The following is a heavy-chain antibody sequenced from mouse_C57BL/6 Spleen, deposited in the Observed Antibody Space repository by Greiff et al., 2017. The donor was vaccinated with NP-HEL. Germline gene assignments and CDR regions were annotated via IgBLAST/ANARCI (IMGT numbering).Heavy chain of an antibody. CDR2: INPNNGGT. CDR3: ARSVYYDYDY. V-gene: IGHV1-22*01. J-gene: IGHJ2*01. D-gene: IGHD2-4*01. CDR1: GYTFTDYN. Sequence: EVQLQQSGPELVKPGASVKMSCKASGYTFTDYNMHWVKQSHGKSLEWIGYINPNNGGTSYNQKFKGKATLTVNKSSSTAYMVLRSLTSEDSAVYYGARSVYYDYDYWGQGTTLTVSS.